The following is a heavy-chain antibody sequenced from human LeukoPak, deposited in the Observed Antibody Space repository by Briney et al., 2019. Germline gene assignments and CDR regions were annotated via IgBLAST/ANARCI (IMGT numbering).Heavy chain of an antibody. CDR3: AKDRREVLRFLESSYKGGY. CDR1: GFTFSSYA. Sequence: GGFLRLSCAASGFTFSSYAMSWVRQAPGKGLEWVSAISGSGGSTYYADSVKGRFTISRDNSKNTLYLQMNSLRAEDTAVYYCAKDRREVLRFLESSYKGGYWGQGTLVTVSS. CDR2: ISGSGGST. J-gene: IGHJ4*02. D-gene: IGHD3-3*01. V-gene: IGHV3-23*01.